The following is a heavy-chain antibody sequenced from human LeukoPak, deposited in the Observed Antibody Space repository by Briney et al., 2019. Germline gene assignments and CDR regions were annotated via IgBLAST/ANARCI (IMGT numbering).Heavy chain of an antibody. D-gene: IGHD2-2*01. V-gene: IGHV6-1*01. Sequence: SQTLSLTCAISGDSVSSNSVTWNWIRQSPSIGLEWLGRTYYRSTWYNDYAVSVRGRITVNPDTSKNQFSLHLNSVTPEDTAVYYCARRLTQYDCFDPRDQGILVTVSS. J-gene: IGHJ5*02. CDR1: GDSVSSNSVT. CDR2: TYYRSTWYN. CDR3: ARRLTQYDCFDP.